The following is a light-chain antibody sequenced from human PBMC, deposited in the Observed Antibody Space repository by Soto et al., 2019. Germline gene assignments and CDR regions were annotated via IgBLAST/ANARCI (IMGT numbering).Light chain of an antibody. Sequence: QSALTQPASVSGSPGQSITIYCTVTSSDVGSYDLVSWYQQPPGKAPKLMIYEDTKRPSGISTRFSGSKSGNAASLTISGLQAEDEADYYCCSSAGSGTFVFGTGTKLTVL. CDR3: CSSAGSGTFV. V-gene: IGLV2-23*01. J-gene: IGLJ1*01. CDR2: EDT. CDR1: SSDVGSYDL.